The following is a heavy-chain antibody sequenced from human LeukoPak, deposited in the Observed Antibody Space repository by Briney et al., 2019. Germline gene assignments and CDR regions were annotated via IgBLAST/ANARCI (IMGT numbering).Heavy chain of an antibody. CDR1: GFTFSSYG. V-gene: IGHV3-30*03. D-gene: IGHD5-24*01. J-gene: IGHJ4*02. Sequence: PGGSLRLSCAASGFTFSSYGMHWVRQAPGKGLEWVAVISYDGSNKYYADSVKGRFTISRDNSKNTLYLQMNSLRAEDTAVYYCARVSRDGYNIADYWGQGTLVTVSS. CDR3: ARVSRDGYNIADY. CDR2: ISYDGSNK.